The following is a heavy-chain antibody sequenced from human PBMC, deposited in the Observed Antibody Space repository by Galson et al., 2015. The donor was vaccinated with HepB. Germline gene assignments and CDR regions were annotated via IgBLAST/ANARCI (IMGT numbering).Heavy chain of an antibody. CDR1: GYTFTSYY. D-gene: IGHD3-10*01. V-gene: IGHV1-46*01. CDR3: ARDQPYGSGSFDY. Sequence: SVKVSCKASGYTFTSYYIHWTRQAPGQGFEWMGITNPSGGNTNYAPRFQGRVTMTRDTSTSTVNMELSSLRSEDTAVYYCARDQPYGSGSFDYWGQGTLVTVSS. J-gene: IGHJ4*02. CDR2: TNPSGGNT.